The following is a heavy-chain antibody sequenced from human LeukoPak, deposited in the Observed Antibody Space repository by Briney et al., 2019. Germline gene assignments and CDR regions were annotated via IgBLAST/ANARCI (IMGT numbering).Heavy chain of an antibody. D-gene: IGHD6-19*01. CDR3: ARGRSASYFEY. V-gene: IGHV3-21*01. CDR2: ISGSGTYI. Sequence: GGSLRLSCVASGFTFSIYNMNWVRQAPGKGLEWVSSISGSGTYIYYADSLKGRFTISRDNAKNSLYLQMNSLRAEDTAVHYCARGRSASYFEYWGQGTLVTVSS. CDR1: GFTFSIYN. J-gene: IGHJ4*02.